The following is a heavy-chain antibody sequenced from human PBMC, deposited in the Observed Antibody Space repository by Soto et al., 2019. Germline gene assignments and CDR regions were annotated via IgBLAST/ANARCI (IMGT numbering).Heavy chain of an antibody. D-gene: IGHD6-19*01. CDR3: AKEVAVAGRGYYFDY. CDR2: ISGSGGST. CDR1: GFTFSSYA. J-gene: IGHJ4*02. Sequence: GGSLRLSCAASGFTFSSYAMSWVRQAPGKGLEWVSAISGSGGSTYYADSVKGRFTISRDNSKNTLYLQMNSLRAEDTAVYYCAKEVAVAGRGYYFDYWGQGTLVTSPQ. V-gene: IGHV3-23*01.